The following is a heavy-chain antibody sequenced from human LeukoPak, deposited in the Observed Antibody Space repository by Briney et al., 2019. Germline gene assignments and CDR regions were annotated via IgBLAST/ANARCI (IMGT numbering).Heavy chain of an antibody. V-gene: IGHV4-4*07. CDR1: GGSISSYY. CDR2: IYTSGST. Sequence: SETLSLTCTDSGGSISSYYWSWIRQPAGKGLEWIGRIYTSGSTNYNPSLKGRVTMSVDTSKNQFSLELSSVTAADTAVYYCASQLWFGEFPFDPWGQGTLVTVSS. J-gene: IGHJ5*02. D-gene: IGHD3-10*01. CDR3: ASQLWFGEFPFDP.